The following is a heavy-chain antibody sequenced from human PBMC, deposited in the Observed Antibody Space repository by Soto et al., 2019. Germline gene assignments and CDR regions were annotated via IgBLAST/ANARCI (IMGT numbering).Heavy chain of an antibody. CDR2: IIPMFGTT. CDR1: GGTFSSYA. D-gene: IGHD2-15*01. CDR3: ARDSLVVVAATRRGFDP. J-gene: IGHJ5*02. Sequence: QVQLVQSGAEVKKPGSSVKVSCKDSGGTFSSYAISWVRQAPGQGLEWMGGIIPMFGTTNYAQKVQGRVTITADEATSTAYMELSSVRAEDTAVYYCARDSLVVVAATRRGFDPWGQGTLVTVSS. V-gene: IGHV1-69*01.